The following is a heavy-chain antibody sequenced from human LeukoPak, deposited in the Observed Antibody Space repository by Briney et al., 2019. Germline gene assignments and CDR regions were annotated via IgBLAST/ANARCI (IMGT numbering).Heavy chain of an antibody. V-gene: IGHV4-59*01. D-gene: IGHD2-15*01. J-gene: IGHJ2*01. Sequence: TSETLSLTCSVSGGSISNYYWSWLRQPPGKGLEGIGYVYYSGSTNYNPSLKSRVTISLDKSKKQFSLKFSSVTAADTAVYYCARGEGYCSGGSCYFGWGYWYFDLWGRGTLVTVSS. CDR1: GGSISNYY. CDR3: ARGEGYCSGGSCYFGWGYWYFDL. CDR2: VYYSGST.